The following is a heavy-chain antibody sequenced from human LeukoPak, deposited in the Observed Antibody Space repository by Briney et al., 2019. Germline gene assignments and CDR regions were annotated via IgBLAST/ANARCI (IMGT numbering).Heavy chain of an antibody. D-gene: IGHD4-11*01. Sequence: GRSLRLSCAASGFTFSSYGMYWVRRAPGKGLEWVAVISYDGSNKYYADSVKGRFTISGDNSKNTLYLQMNSLRAEDTAVYYCAKILPDTVTADYWGQGTLVTVSS. J-gene: IGHJ4*02. CDR2: ISYDGSNK. CDR1: GFTFSSYG. CDR3: AKILPDTVTADY. V-gene: IGHV3-30*18.